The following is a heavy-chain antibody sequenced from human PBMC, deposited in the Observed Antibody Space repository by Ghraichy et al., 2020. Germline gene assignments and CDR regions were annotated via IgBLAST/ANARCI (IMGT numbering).Heavy chain of an antibody. CDR2: IIPILGIA. J-gene: IGHJ6*02. D-gene: IGHD5/OR15-5a*01. CDR3: ARDSVYTVLYGMDV. CDR1: GGTFSSYA. V-gene: IGHV1-69*04. Sequence: SVKVSCKASGGTFSSYAISWVRQAPGQGLEWMGRIIPILGIANYAQKFHGRVTITADKSTSTAYMELSSLRSEDTAVYYCARDSVYTVLYGMDVWGQGTTVTVSS.